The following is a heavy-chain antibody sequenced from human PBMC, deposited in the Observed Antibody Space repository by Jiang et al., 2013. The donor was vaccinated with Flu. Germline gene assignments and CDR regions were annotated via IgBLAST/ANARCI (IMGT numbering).Heavy chain of an antibody. CDR3: ARSSGPTDY. Sequence: QTLSLTCAISGDSVSSKSAAWDWIRQSPSRGLEWLGRTYYRSKWYNDYALSVKSRITISPDTSKNQFSLLLNSVTPEDTAVYYCARSSGPTDYWGQGTLVTVSS. V-gene: IGHV6-1*01. J-gene: IGHJ4*02. CDR2: TYYRSKWYN. D-gene: IGHD5-12*01. CDR1: GDSVSSKSAA.